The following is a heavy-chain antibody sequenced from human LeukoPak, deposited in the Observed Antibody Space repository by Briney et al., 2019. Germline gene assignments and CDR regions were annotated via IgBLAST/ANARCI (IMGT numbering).Heavy chain of an antibody. CDR3: AGEVTGEHWFDP. CDR2: TSYSGST. CDR1: GGSFSSGDYY. V-gene: IGHV4-31*03. D-gene: IGHD7-27*01. Sequence: SETLSLTCTVSGGSFSSGDYYWSWLRQHPGKGLEWIGYTSYSGSTYYNPSLKSRVIISVDTSKSQFSLRVSSVTAADTAVYYCAGEVTGEHWFDPWGQGTLVTVSS. J-gene: IGHJ5*02.